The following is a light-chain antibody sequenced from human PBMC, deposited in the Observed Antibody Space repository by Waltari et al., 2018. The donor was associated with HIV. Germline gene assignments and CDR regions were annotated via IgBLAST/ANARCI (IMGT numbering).Light chain of an antibody. J-gene: IGLJ1*01. CDR2: DVS. CDR3: YSYAGTDTFV. V-gene: IGLV2-11*01. CDR1: RSNIGDYNY. Sequence: QSALTQPRSVSGSPGQSVIISCTGTRSNIGDYNYVSWYQLHPGKAPKLMIYDVSRRPSGVPDRFSGSKSGNTASLTIAGLQADDEADYYCYSYAGTDTFVFGTGTTVTVL.